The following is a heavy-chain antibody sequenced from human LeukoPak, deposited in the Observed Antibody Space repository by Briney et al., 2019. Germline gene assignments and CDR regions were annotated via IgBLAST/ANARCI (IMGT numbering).Heavy chain of an antibody. CDR1: GGSISSYY. V-gene: IGHV4-59*08. CDR3: ASTKRRDGYNYFDY. J-gene: IGHJ4*02. D-gene: IGHD5-24*01. Sequence: SESLSLTCTVSGGSISSYYWSWIRQPPGKRLEWIGYSYDRCMTNEDPSIKSRVSISVETSKNQLSLKLSSVTAVDTAVYCCASTKRRDGYNYFDYWGQGTLVTVS. CDR2: SYDRCMT.